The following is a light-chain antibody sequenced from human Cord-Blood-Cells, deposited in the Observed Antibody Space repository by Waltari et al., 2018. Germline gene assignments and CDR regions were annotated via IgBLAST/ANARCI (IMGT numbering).Light chain of an antibody. CDR3: CSYAGSSTWV. CDR2: EGS. J-gene: IGLJ3*02. CDR1: SSDVGSDNL. V-gene: IGLV2-23*01. Sequence: QSALTQPASVSGSPGQSITISCTGTSSDVGSDNLVSWYQQHPGKAPKLMIYEGSKRPSGVSNRFSGSKSGNAASLASSGLQAEDEAYYYCCSYAGSSTWVFGVGTKLTVL.